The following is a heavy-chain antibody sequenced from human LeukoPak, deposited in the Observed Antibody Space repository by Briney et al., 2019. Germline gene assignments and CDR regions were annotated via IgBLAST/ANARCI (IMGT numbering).Heavy chain of an antibody. D-gene: IGHD3-16*01. J-gene: IGHJ4*02. Sequence: SETLSLTCTVSGGFLSSHYWSWIRPPPGEGVEWIGYIYYSVTTNYTPSLKCRVTISVDTSKNQFSLKLSSVTAADTAVYYCARVGVWGSQVDYWGQGTLVTVSS. CDR3: ARVGVWGSQVDY. CDR1: GGFLSSHY. CDR2: IYYSVTT. V-gene: IGHV4-59*11.